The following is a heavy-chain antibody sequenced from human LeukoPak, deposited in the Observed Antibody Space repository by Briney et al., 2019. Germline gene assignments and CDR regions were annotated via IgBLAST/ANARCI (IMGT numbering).Heavy chain of an antibody. CDR2: INHSGST. Sequence: PSETLSLTCAVYGGSFSGYYWSWIRQPPGKGLEWIGEINHSGSTNYNPSLKSRVTISVDTSKNQFSLKLSSVTAADTAVYYCARGRHYYGSGSRIRGNWFDPWGQGTLVTVSS. D-gene: IGHD3-10*01. CDR3: ARGRHYYGSGSRIRGNWFDP. CDR1: GGSFSGYY. J-gene: IGHJ5*02. V-gene: IGHV4-34*01.